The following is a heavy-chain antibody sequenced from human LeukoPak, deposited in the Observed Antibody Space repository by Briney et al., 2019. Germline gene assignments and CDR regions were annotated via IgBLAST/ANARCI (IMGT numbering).Heavy chain of an antibody. V-gene: IGHV1-18*01. CDR1: GYTFISYG. J-gene: IGHJ4*02. D-gene: IGHD5-18*01. CDR3: ARQDTAMVNYYFDY. CDR2: ISTYNGNT. Sequence: ASVKVSCTASGYTFISYGISWVRQAPGQGLEWMGWISTYNGNTNYAQKFQGRVTMTTDTSTSTAYMELRSLRSDDTAVYYCARQDTAMVNYYFDYWGQGTLVTVSS.